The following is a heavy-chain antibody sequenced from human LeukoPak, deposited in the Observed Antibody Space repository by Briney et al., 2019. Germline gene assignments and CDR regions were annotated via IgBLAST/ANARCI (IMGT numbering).Heavy chain of an antibody. J-gene: IGHJ4*02. Sequence: GGSLRLSCAASGFTFSSYGMHWVRQAPGKGLEWVAVISYDGSNKYYAGSVKGRFTISRDNSKNTLYLQMNSLRAEATAVYYCAKAVDAGYSSSWYDGYFDYWGQGTLVTVSS. D-gene: IGHD6-13*01. CDR3: AKAVDAGYSSSWYDGYFDY. CDR2: ISYDGSNK. CDR1: GFTFSSYG. V-gene: IGHV3-30*18.